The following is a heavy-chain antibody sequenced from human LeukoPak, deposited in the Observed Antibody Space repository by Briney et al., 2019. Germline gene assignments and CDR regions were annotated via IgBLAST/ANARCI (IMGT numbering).Heavy chain of an antibody. V-gene: IGHV4-39*07. D-gene: IGHD5-18*01. CDR2: IYYTGGT. Sequence: PSETLSLTCTVSGGSITSNTFYWAWIRQPPGKPLDWLGTIYYTGGTYSNPSLKSRVTISVDTSKNQFFLTLRSVAAADTAFYYCARIGYSYGPQYYFDYWGQGTLVTVSS. CDR1: GGSITSNTFY. CDR3: ARIGYSYGPQYYFDY. J-gene: IGHJ4*02.